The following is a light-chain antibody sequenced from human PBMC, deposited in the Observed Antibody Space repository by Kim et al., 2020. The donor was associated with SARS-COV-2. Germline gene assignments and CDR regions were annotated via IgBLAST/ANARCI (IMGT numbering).Light chain of an antibody. Sequence: SASVGDRVTITCRASENIGTWLAWYQQKPGRAPSLLIYLASTLESGVPSRFSGTGSGTEFSLSITSLQPDDFATYYCQHYSLFPYTFGQGTKLVI. CDR2: LAS. J-gene: IGKJ2*01. CDR3: QHYSLFPYT. CDR1: ENIGTW. V-gene: IGKV1-5*03.